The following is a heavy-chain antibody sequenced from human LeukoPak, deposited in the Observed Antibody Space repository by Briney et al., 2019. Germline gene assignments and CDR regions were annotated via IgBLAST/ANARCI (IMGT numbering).Heavy chain of an antibody. CDR3: AGVPAGDYVGYGMDV. J-gene: IGHJ6*02. CDR2: INHSGST. V-gene: IGHV4-34*01. Sequence: SETLSLTCAVYGGSFSGYYWSWIRQPPGKGLKWIGEINHSGSTNYNPSLKSRVTISVDTSKNQFSLKLSSVTAADTAVYYCAGVPAGDYVGYGMDVWGQGTTVTVSS. D-gene: IGHD4-17*01. CDR1: GGSFSGYY.